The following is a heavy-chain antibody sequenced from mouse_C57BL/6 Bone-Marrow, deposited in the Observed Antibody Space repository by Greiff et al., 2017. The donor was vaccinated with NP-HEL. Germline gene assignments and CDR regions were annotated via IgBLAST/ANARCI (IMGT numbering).Heavy chain of an antibody. CDR2: IDPNSGGT. CDR3: ARSGSSLYDYPTRFAY. Sequence: QVQLQQSGAELVKPGASVKLSCKASGYTFTSYWMHWVKQRPGRGLEWIGRIDPNSGGTKYNEKFKSKATLTVDKPSSTAYMQLSSLTSEDAAVYYCARSGSSLYDYPTRFAYGGRGTLITVSA. V-gene: IGHV1-72*01. J-gene: IGHJ3*01. CDR1: GYTFTSYW. D-gene: IGHD2-4*01.